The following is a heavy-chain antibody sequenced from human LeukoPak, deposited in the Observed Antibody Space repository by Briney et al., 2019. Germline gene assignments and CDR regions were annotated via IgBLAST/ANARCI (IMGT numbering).Heavy chain of an antibody. V-gene: IGHV3-30*15. CDR2: ISDDGSDK. D-gene: IGHD3-22*01. CDR1: GFSFSTYA. Sequence: PGGSLRLSCAASGFSFSTYAMHWVRQAPGKGLEWVAVISDDGSDKYYADSVKGRFTISRDNSKNTLYLQMSSLRAEDTAVYNCARDSGSGYYDSSGSFFDYWGQGTLVTVSS. J-gene: IGHJ4*02. CDR3: ARDSGSGYYDSSGSFFDY.